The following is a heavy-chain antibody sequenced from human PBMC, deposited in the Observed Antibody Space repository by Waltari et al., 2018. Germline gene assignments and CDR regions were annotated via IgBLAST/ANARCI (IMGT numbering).Heavy chain of an antibody. V-gene: IGHV4-38-2*02. Sequence: QVQLQESGPGLVKPSETLSLTCTVSGYSISSGYYWGWIRQPPGKGLEWLGSIYHSGSTSYNPSLKSRVTISVDTSKNQFSLKLSSVTAADTAVYYCARLIGPSGYPDYFDYWGQGTLVTVSS. D-gene: IGHD3-3*01. CDR2: IYHSGST. J-gene: IGHJ4*02. CDR3: ARLIGPSGYPDYFDY. CDR1: GYSISSGYY.